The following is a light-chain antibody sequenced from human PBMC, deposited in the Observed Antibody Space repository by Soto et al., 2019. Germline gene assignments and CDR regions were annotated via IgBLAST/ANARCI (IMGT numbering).Light chain of an antibody. CDR1: QSVSSY. CDR2: DAS. Sequence: EIVLTQSPATLSLSPGERATLSCRASQSVSSYLAWYQQKPVQAPRLLIYDASNKATSIPARFSSSGYGTDFTLTSSRLEHEDFATYYCQQRSHWLTFGGGTKVEIK. V-gene: IGKV3-11*01. CDR3: QQRSHWLT. J-gene: IGKJ4*01.